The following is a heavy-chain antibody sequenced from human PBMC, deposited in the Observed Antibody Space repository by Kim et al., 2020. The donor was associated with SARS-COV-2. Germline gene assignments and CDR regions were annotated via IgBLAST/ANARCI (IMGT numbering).Heavy chain of an antibody. CDR1: GYTFTSYG. V-gene: IGHV1-18*01. Sequence: ASVKVSCKDSGYTFTSYGISWVRQAPGQGLEWMGWISAYNGNTNYAQKLQGRVTMTTDTSTSTAYMELRSLRSDDTAVYYCARDGWDLAWELDFDYWGQGTLVTVSS. CDR3: ARDGWDLAWELDFDY. J-gene: IGHJ4*02. D-gene: IGHD1-26*01. CDR2: ISAYNGNT.